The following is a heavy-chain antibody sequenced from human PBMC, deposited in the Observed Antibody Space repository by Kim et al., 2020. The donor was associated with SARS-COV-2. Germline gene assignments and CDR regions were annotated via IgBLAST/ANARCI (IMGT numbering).Heavy chain of an antibody. CDR1: GGSFSGYY. CDR3: ARGAHVDTAMVTAFDI. J-gene: IGHJ3*02. D-gene: IGHD5-18*01. Sequence: SETLSLTCAVYGGSFSGYYWSWIRQPPGKGLEWIGEINHSGSTNYNPSLKSRVTISVDTSKNQFSLKLSSVTAADTAVYYCARGAHVDTAMVTAFDIWGQGTMVTVSS. V-gene: IGHV4-34*01. CDR2: INHSGST.